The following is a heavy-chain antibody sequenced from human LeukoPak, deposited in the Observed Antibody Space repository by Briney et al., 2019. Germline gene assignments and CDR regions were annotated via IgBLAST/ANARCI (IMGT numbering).Heavy chain of an antibody. CDR2: IYSGGST. D-gene: IGHD4-17*01. V-gene: IGHV3-66*02. J-gene: IGHJ6*02. CDR1: GFTVSSNY. Sequence: GGSLRLSCAASGFTVSSNYMSWVRQAPGKGLEWVSVIYSGGSTYYADSVKGRFTISRDNSKNTLYLQMNSLRAEDTAVYYCARDLHDDYVSYYYGMDVWGQGTTVTVSS. CDR3: ARDLHDDYVSYYYGMDV.